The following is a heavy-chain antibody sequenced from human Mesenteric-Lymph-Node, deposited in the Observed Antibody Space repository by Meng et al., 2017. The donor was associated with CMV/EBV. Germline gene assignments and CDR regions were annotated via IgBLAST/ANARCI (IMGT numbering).Heavy chain of an antibody. V-gene: IGHV3-73*01. CDR1: GFTFSSYW. CDR2: IRSKALGYAT. CDR3: SNSGLGY. D-gene: IGHD6-19*01. Sequence: GESLKISCAASGFTFSSYWMHWVRQASGKGLEWVGRIRSKALGYATEYAASVKGRSTISRDDSKSTTYLQMNSLKTEDTAVYFCSNSGLGYWGQGTLVTVSS. J-gene: IGHJ4*02.